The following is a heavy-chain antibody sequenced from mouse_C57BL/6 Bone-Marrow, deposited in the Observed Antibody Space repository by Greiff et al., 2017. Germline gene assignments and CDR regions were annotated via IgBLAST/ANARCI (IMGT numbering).Heavy chain of an antibody. CDR3: ARGGLRRWAWFAY. Sequence: VQLQQPGTELVKPGASVKLSCKASGYTFTSYWMHWVKQRPGQGLEWIGNINPSNGGTNYNEKCKSKATLTVDTSSITAYMQLSSLTSEDSAVYDCARGGLRRWAWFAYWGQGTLVTVSA. V-gene: IGHV1-53*01. CDR2: INPSNGGT. CDR1: GYTFTSYW. J-gene: IGHJ3*01. D-gene: IGHD2-4*01.